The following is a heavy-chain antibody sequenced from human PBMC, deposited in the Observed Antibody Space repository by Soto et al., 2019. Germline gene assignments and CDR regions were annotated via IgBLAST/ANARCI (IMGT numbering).Heavy chain of an antibody. Sequence: GGSLRLSCAASGFTFSSYSMHWVRQAPGKGLEWVAVISYDGSNKYYADSVKGRFTISRDNSKNTLYLQMNSLRAEDTAVYYCAKEGVAARLSYYYYGMDVWGQGTTVTVSS. D-gene: IGHD6-6*01. CDR1: GFTFSSYS. CDR3: AKEGVAARLSYYYYGMDV. CDR2: ISYDGSNK. V-gene: IGHV3-30*18. J-gene: IGHJ6*02.